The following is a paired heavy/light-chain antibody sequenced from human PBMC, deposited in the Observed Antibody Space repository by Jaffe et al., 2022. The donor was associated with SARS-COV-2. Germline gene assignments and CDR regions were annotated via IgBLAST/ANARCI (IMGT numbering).Heavy chain of an antibody. CDR3: ARDYDILTSYYGPFDY. D-gene: IGHD3-9*01. CDR2: ISPSGGST. Sequence: QVQLLQSGAEVKKPGASVKVSCKASGYTFTKYFIHWIRRAPGQGLEWMGLISPSGGSTSYAHKLQDRLTMTRDTSTSTVYMELSSLRSEDTAVYYCARDYDILTSYYGPFDYWGQGTLVTVSS. CDR1: GYTFTKYF. J-gene: IGHJ4*02. V-gene: IGHV1-46*04.
Light chain of an antibody. CDR1: QGLLHSSGYNY. V-gene: IGKV2-28*01. Sequence: DIVMTQSPLSLPVTPGEPASISCRSSQGLLHSSGYNYLDWYLQKPGQSPQLLIYLGSNRASGVPDRFSGSGSGTNFTLKISRVEAEDVGVYYCMQVLQTPLTFGGGTKVEIK. J-gene: IGKJ4*01. CDR3: MQVLQTPLT. CDR2: LGS.